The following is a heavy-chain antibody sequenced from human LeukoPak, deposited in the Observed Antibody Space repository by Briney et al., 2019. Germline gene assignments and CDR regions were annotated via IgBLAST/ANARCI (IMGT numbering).Heavy chain of an antibody. Sequence: ASVKVSCKASGYTFTSYGISWVRQAPGQGLEWMGWISAYNGNTNYAQKLQGRVTMNTDTSTSTAYMELRSLRSDDTAVYYCATGYSSGWYGGFDYWGQGTLVTVSS. CDR2: ISAYNGNT. CDR3: ATGYSSGWYGGFDY. J-gene: IGHJ4*02. V-gene: IGHV1-18*01. CDR1: GYTFTSYG. D-gene: IGHD6-19*01.